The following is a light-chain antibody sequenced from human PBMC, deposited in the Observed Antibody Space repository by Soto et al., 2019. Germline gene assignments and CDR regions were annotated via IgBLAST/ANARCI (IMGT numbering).Light chain of an antibody. CDR2: EGS. CDR1: SSDVGSYNL. J-gene: IGLJ2*01. Sequence: QSALTQPASVSGSPGQSITISGTGTSSDVGSYNLVSWYQQHPGKAPQLMIYEGSKRPSGVSNRFSGSKSGNTASLTISGLQAEDEADYYCCSYAGSTTFVIFGGGTKLTVL. V-gene: IGLV2-23*01. CDR3: CSYAGSTTFVI.